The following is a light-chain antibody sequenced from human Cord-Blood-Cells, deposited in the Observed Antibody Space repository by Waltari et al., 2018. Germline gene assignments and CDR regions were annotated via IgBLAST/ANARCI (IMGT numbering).Light chain of an antibody. J-gene: IGLJ2*01. CDR3: CSYAGSVV. CDR1: SSDVGGYHY. Sequence: QSALTQPRSVSGSPGPSVTISCTGTSSDVGGYHYVPWYQQPPGKAPKLMIYDVTKRPSGVPDRFSGSKSGNTASLTISGLQAEDEADYYCCSYAGSVVFGGGTKLTVL. V-gene: IGLV2-11*01. CDR2: DVT.